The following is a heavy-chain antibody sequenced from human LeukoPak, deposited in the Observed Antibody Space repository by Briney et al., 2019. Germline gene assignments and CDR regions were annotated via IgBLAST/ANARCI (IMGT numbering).Heavy chain of an antibody. CDR2: ISYIGST. Sequence: SETLSLTCTVSGDSFSSHYWTWIRQPPGKGLEWVGYISYIGSTNYSPSLKSRVTISIDTSKNQFSLKLSSVTAADTAVYYCARDLVTVTKGFDIWGQGTMVSVSS. D-gene: IGHD4-17*01. CDR1: GDSFSSHY. J-gene: IGHJ3*02. CDR3: ARDLVTVTKGFDI. V-gene: IGHV4-59*11.